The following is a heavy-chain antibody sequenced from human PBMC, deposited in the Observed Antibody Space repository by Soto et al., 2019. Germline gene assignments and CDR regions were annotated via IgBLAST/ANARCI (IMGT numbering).Heavy chain of an antibody. CDR1: GGSISSSSYY. D-gene: IGHD3-10*01. CDR3: ARIRAYGSGSGGLDY. CDR2: IDWDDDK. Sequence: TLSLTCTVSGGSISSSSYYWGWIRQPPGKALEWLALIDWDDDKYYSTSLKTRLTISKDTSKNQVVLTMTNMDPVDTATYYCARIRAYGSGSGGLDYWGQGTLVTVS. J-gene: IGHJ4*02. V-gene: IGHV2-70*01.